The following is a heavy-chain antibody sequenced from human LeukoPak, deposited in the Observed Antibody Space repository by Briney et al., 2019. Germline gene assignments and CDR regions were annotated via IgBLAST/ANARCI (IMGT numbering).Heavy chain of an antibody. J-gene: IGHJ5*02. Sequence: GGSLRLSCAASGFTFKLYWMHWVRQVPGKRPVWVSRINDDGSDTIYADSVRGRFTISRDDAKNTVYLQMNNLRAEDTAVYYCVRGGPSTWSWGQGTLVTVSS. V-gene: IGHV3-74*01. CDR3: VRGGPSTWS. D-gene: IGHD2-15*01. CDR1: GFTFKLYW. CDR2: INDDGSDT.